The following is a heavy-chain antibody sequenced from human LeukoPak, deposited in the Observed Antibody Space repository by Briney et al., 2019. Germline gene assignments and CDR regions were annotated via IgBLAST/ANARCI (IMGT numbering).Heavy chain of an antibody. CDR1: GDSISNYY. CDR2: IYTSGTT. V-gene: IGHV4-4*07. J-gene: IGHJ4*02. Sequence: SETLCLTCTVSGDSISNYYWSWIRQPAGKGLEWIGRIYTSGTTNYNPSLKSRVTMSVDTSKNQFSLNLSSVTAADTAMYYCARESYASSYVFDYWGQGILVTVSS. CDR3: ARESYASSYVFDY. D-gene: IGHD6-6*01.